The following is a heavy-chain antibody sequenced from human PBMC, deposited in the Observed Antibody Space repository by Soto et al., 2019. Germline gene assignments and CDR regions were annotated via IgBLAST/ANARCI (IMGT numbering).Heavy chain of an antibody. D-gene: IGHD1-26*01. CDR1: GFSFSTYS. Sequence: GGSLRLSCAASGFSFSTYSMNWVRQAPGKGLEWVSYISTRSNSIYYADSVKGRFTVSRDNAKSSLFLQMNRLRDEDTAVYFCARAKYGGAYSPFDNWGQGSLVTVSS. J-gene: IGHJ4*02. V-gene: IGHV3-48*02. CDR2: ISTRSNSI. CDR3: ARAKYGGAYSPFDN.